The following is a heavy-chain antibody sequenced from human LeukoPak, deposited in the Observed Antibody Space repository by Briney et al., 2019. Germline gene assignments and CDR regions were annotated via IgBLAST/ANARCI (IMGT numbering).Heavy chain of an antibody. Sequence: GGSLRLSCAASGFTFSSYAMSWVRQAPGKGLEWVSAISGSGGSTYYADSVKGRFTISRDNSKKTLYLQMNSLRADDTVVYYCAKALGYCSSTSCSDADFDYWGQGTLVTVSS. CDR3: AKALGYCSSTSCSDADFDY. V-gene: IGHV3-23*01. D-gene: IGHD2-2*01. CDR2: ISGSGGST. CDR1: GFTFSSYA. J-gene: IGHJ4*02.